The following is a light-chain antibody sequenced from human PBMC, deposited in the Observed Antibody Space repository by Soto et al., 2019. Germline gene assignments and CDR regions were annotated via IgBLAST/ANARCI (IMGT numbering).Light chain of an antibody. J-gene: IGKJ2*01. CDR1: QSVGSN. CDR3: QQRGDWPRT. V-gene: IGKV3-11*01. CDR2: DAF. Sequence: EIVLTQSPATLSLSPGERATLTCRASQSVGSNLAWYLQKPGQAPRLLIYDAFNRATGIPDRFSGSGSGTDFTLIISSLEPEDFAVYHCQQRGDWPRTFGQGTKVEI.